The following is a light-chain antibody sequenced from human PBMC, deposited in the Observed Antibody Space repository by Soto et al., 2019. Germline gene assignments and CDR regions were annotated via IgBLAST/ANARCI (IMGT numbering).Light chain of an antibody. CDR3: QVWDSSSAHVV. J-gene: IGLJ2*01. CDR2: SDP. V-gene: IGLV3-21*04. CDR1: NIGSKS. Sequence: SYELTQPPSVSVAPGKTARISCGGNNIGSKSVHWYQRKPCQAPVLVIYSDPDLPSVIAERFSGSNSGNTATLTISRVEAGDEADYYCQVWDSSSAHVVFGGGTKVTVL.